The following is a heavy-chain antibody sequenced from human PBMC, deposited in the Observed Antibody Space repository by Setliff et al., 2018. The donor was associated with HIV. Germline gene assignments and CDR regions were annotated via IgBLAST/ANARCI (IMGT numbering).Heavy chain of an antibody. CDR1: GYTFTGYY. CDR3: ANLWELGA. Sequence: ASVKVSCKASGYTFTGYYMHWVRQAPGQGLEWMGWINPNSGGTNYAQKFQGRVTMTRDTSISTAYMELRSLRDEDTAVYLCANLWELGAWGQGTLVTVSS. J-gene: IGHJ5*02. V-gene: IGHV1-2*02. D-gene: IGHD3-16*01. CDR2: INPNSGGT.